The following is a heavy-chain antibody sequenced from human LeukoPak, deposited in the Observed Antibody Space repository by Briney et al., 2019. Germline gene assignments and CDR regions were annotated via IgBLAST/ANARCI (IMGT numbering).Heavy chain of an antibody. J-gene: IGHJ4*02. CDR1: GDSISSGDYY. CDR2: ISSSGST. Sequence: PSQTLSLTCTVSGDSISSGDYYWSWIRQPAGKGLEWIGRISSSGSTNYNPSLKSRVTISVDTSKNQFSLKLSSVTAADTAVYYCARGGYSYPYWGQGTLVTVSS. D-gene: IGHD5-18*01. V-gene: IGHV4-61*02. CDR3: ARGGYSYPY.